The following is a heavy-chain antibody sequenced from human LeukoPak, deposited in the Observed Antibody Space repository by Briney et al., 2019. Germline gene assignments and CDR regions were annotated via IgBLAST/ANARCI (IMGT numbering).Heavy chain of an antibody. Sequence: GGSLRLSCAASGFTFSSYAMTWVRQAPGKGLEWVSAISGRGGSTYYADSVKGRFTISRDNSKNTVYLQMTSLRAEGTAVYYCAKEVYSYGPFDSWGQGTLVTVSS. D-gene: IGHD5-18*01. J-gene: IGHJ4*02. CDR3: AKEVYSYGPFDS. CDR1: GFTFSSYA. V-gene: IGHV3-23*01. CDR2: ISGRGGST.